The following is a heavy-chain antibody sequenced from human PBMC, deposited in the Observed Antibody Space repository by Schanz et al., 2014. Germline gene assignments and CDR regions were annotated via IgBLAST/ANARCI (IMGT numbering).Heavy chain of an antibody. D-gene: IGHD1-26*01. CDR2: IIPILGIA. CDR1: RSTFSSYS. Sequence: QVQLVQSGAEVKKPGSSVKVSCKASRSTFSSYSISWVRQAPGQGLEWMGRIIPILGIANYAQKFQGRVTNTADKSTSTAYMELSSLRSDDAAVYYCARGFELWDRWGEGALVTVGS. J-gene: IGHJ4*02. CDR3: ARGFELWDR. V-gene: IGHV1-69*02.